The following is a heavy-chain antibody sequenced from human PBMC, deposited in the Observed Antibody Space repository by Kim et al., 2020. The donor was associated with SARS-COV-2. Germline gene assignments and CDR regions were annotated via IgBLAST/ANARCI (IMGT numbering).Heavy chain of an antibody. J-gene: IGHJ4*02. CDR2: INDSGST. Sequence: SETLSLTCAVYGGSFSGYYWSWIRQPPGKGLEWIGEINDSGSTNYNPSLKSRVTIAVDTSKNQFSLKLNSVTAADTAVYYCARGNLSHTTTVGVITAMIYYFDYWGQGTLVTVSA. V-gene: IGHV4-34*01. CDR3: ARGNLSHTTTVGVITAMIYYFDY. D-gene: IGHD3-22*01. CDR1: GGSFSGYY.